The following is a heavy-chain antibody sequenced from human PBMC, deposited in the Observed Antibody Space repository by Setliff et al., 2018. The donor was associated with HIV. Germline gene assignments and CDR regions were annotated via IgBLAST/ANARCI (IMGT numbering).Heavy chain of an antibody. D-gene: IGHD3-22*01. V-gene: IGHV3-21*03. CDR1: GFTFSSYS. Sequence: PGGSLRLSCAASGFTFSSYSMNWVRQAPGQGLEWVSSISSSSSYIYYADSVKGRFTISRDNAKNSLYLQMNSLRAEDTAVYYCARTREPDPFDYDRSAFRSVWGQGTLVTVS. CDR3: ARTREPDPFDYDRSAFRSV. CDR2: ISSSSSYI. J-gene: IGHJ4*02.